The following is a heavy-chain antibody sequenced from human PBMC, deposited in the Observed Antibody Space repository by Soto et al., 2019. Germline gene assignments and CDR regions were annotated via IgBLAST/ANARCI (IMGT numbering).Heavy chain of an antibody. J-gene: IGHJ4*02. CDR1: GGSISSGGYS. Sequence: SETLSLTCAVSGGSISSGGYSWSWIRQPPGKGLEWIGYIYHSGSTYYNPSLKSRVTISVDRSKNQFSLKLSSVTAADTAVYYCARDANCGGDCYFFDYWGQGTLVTVSS. D-gene: IGHD2-21*02. CDR2: IYHSGST. V-gene: IGHV4-30-2*01. CDR3: ARDANCGGDCYFFDY.